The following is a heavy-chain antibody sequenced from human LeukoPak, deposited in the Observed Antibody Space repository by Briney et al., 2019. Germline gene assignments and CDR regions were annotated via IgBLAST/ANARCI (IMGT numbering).Heavy chain of an antibody. CDR3: ARDLVATISGYYYYGMDV. CDR2: IKQDGSEK. CDR1: GFTFSSYW. D-gene: IGHD5-24*01. Sequence: GGSLRLSCAASGFTFSSYWMSWVRQAPGKGLEWVANIKQDGSEKYYVDSVKGRFTISRDNAKISLYLQMNSLRAEDTAVYYCARDLVATISGYYYYGMDVWGQGTTVTVSS. J-gene: IGHJ6*02. V-gene: IGHV3-7*01.